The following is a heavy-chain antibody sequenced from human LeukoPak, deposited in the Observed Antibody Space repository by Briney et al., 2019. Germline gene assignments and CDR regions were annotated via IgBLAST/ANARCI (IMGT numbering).Heavy chain of an antibody. D-gene: IGHD3-10*01. J-gene: IGHJ4*02. V-gene: IGHV3-23*01. Sequence: SGGSLRLSCAASGFTFSSYAMSWVRQAPGKGLEWVSAISGSGGSTYYADSVKGRFTISRDNSKNTLYEQMSSLRAEDTAVYYCAKVSLEHVWFGELFPNYWGQGTLVTVSS. CDR3: AKVSLEHVWFGELFPNY. CDR2: ISGSGGST. CDR1: GFTFSSYA.